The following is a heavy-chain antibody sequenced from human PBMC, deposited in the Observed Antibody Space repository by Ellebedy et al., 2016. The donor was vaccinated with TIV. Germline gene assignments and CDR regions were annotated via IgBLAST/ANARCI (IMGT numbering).Heavy chain of an antibody. Sequence: PGGSLRLSCAASGFTFFSYAMNWVRQAPGKGLDWVPLISYDGGISKYYSDSVKVRFTISRDNSKSTLYLKMNSLRAEDTAVYYCARELTGYYVGYWGQGTLVTVSS. CDR1: GFTFFSYA. CDR3: ARELTGYYVGY. CDR2: ISYDGGISK. J-gene: IGHJ4*02. V-gene: IGHV3-30-3*01. D-gene: IGHD3-9*01.